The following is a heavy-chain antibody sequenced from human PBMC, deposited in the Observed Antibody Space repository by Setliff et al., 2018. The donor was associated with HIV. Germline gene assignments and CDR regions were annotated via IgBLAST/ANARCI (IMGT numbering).Heavy chain of an antibody. CDR2: IYSGGDT. V-gene: IGHV3-53*04. D-gene: IGHD3-3*01. CDR3: TRNGVPGYMDV. CDR1: GLSFSDHY. Sequence: PGGSLRLSCAASGLSFSDHYMDWVRQAPGKGLEWVSIIYSGGDTYYADSVKGRFTISRHNSNNTLYLQMNSLRGEDTAVYYCTRNGVPGYMDVWGKGTTVTVSS. J-gene: IGHJ6*03.